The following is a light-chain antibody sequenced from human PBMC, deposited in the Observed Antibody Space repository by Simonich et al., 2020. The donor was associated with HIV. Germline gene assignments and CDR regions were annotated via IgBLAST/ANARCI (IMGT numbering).Light chain of an antibody. V-gene: IGKV3-11*01. CDR2: DAS. CDR1: HSVSRY. Sequence: EIVLTQSPATLSLSPGEKATLSCRASHSVSRYLAWYQQKPGQAPRLLIYDASNRATGSTARFSGSGSGTDFTLTISSLEPEDFAVYYCQQRSNWITFGQGTRLEIK. CDR3: QQRSNWIT. J-gene: IGKJ5*01.